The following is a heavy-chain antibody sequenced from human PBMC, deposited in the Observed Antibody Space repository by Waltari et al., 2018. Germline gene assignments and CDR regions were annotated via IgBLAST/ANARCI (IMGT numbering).Heavy chain of an antibody. CDR3: ARDRGRGLYLDS. Sequence: QLQLQESGPGLVKPSGTLSPTCTVPGDSVTNNYWWSWVRQSPGKGLEWLGQIHGSGRTNYNPSFVSRITVSIDTSNNQFSLKVTSATAADTAVYYCARDRGRGLYLDSWGRGALLTVS. V-gene: IGHV4-4*02. CDR2: IHGSGRT. D-gene: IGHD2-15*01. J-gene: IGHJ4*02. CDR1: GDSVTNNYW.